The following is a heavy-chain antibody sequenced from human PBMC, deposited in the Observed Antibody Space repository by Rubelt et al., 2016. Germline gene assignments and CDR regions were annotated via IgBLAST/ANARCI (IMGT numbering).Heavy chain of an antibody. CDR3: ARDGCITMSCMDV. V-gene: IGHV3-30*04. CDR1: GFTFSSYA. CDR2: ISYDGSNK. D-gene: IGHD3-10*02. Sequence: QVQLVASGGGVVQPGRSLRLSCAASGFTFSSYAMHWVRQAPGKGLEGVAVISYDGSNKYYADSVKGRFTSSRDNSKNTLYLQMNSLRAEDTAVYYCARDGCITMSCMDVWGQGTTVTVSS. J-gene: IGHJ6*02.